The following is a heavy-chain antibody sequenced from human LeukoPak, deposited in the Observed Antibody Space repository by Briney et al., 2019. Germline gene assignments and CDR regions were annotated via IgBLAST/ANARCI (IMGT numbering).Heavy chain of an antibody. CDR2: IYYSGST. Sequence: SENLSLTCTVSGGSISSSSYYWGWIRQPPGKGLEWIGSIYYSGSTYYNPSLKSRVTIPVDTSKNQFSLKLSSVTAADTAVYYCARLYSSSWYKMSYYYYYYMDVWGKGTTVTVSS. CDR1: GGSISSSSYY. CDR3: ARLYSSSWYKMSYYYYYYMDV. D-gene: IGHD6-13*01. J-gene: IGHJ6*03. V-gene: IGHV4-39*01.